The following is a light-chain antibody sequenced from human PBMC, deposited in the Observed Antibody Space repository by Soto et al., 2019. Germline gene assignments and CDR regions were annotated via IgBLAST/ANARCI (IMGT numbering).Light chain of an antibody. Sequence: DIQMNKSPSSLSASVGDRVPITCRASQSISSYLNWYQQKPGKAPKLLIYAASSLQSWVPSRFSGSGSGTAFTLTISSLHPEDFATYYCLQSYSTPLTCSGGTKLDSK. CDR1: QSISSY. V-gene: IGKV1-39*01. CDR3: LQSYSTPLT. CDR2: AAS. J-gene: IGKJ4*01.